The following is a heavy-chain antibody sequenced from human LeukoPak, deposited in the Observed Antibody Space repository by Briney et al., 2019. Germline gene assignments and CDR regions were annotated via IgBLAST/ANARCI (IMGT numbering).Heavy chain of an antibody. CDR3: GVCRSPSCPKYYGMDV. D-gene: IGHD2-2*01. CDR1: GYRFTNYW. V-gene: IGHV5-51*01. J-gene: IGHJ6*04. CDR2: IYPGDSDT. Sequence: GESLKISCKGSGYRFTNYWIGWVRQMPGKGLEWVGIIYPGDSDTRYSPSFQGQVTISADKSISTAYLQWSSLKASDTAMYYCGVCRSPSCPKYYGMDVWGKGTTVTVSS.